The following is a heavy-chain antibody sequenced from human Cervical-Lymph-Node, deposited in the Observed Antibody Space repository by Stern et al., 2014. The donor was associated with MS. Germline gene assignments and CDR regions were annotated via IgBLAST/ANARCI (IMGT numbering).Heavy chain of an antibody. V-gene: IGHV3-9*01. CDR2: ISWNSCSI. CDR3: VKDMAIAVRTYTFDY. CDR1: GFTFDDHA. D-gene: IGHD6-19*01. Sequence: EVQLVESGGGLIQPGRSLKLSCAASGFTFDDHAMHWVRQAPGQGLEWVAGISWNSCSIGYADSVKGRFTISRDNANSSLYLQMNSLGLNDTAFYYCVKDMAIAVRTYTFDYWGQGTLVIVSS. J-gene: IGHJ4*02.